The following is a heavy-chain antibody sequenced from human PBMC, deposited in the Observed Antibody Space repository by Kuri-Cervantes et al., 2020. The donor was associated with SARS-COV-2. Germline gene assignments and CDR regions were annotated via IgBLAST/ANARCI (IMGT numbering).Heavy chain of an antibody. Sequence: GESLKISCAASGFTVSSNYMTWVRQAPGKGLEWVSTIYTGGSTDYADSVKGRFTISRDNSKNTLYLQMGSLRAEDMAVYYCARESYCGGDCNWFDPWGQGTLVTVSS. D-gene: IGHD2-21*01. J-gene: IGHJ5*02. CDR2: IYTGGST. CDR1: GFTVSSNY. V-gene: IGHV3-66*02. CDR3: ARESYCGGDCNWFDP.